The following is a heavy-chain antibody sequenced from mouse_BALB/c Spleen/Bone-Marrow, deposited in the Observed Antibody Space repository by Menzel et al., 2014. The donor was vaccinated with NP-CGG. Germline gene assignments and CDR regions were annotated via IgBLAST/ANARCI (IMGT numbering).Heavy chain of an antibody. J-gene: IGHJ4*01. CDR2: IDPANGNT. V-gene: IGHV14-3*02. CDR3: ARRLLQYYYAMDY. CDR1: GFNIKDTY. D-gene: IGHD2-3*01. Sequence: VQLQQSGAELVKPGASVKLSCSASGFNIKDTYMHWVKQRPEQGLEWIGRIDPANGNTKYDPKFQGKATITADTSSNTAYLQLSSLTSEDTAVYYCARRLLQYYYAMDYWGQGTSVTVSS.